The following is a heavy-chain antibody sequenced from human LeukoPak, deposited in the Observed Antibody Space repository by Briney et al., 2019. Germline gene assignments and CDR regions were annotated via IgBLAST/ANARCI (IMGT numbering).Heavy chain of an antibody. CDR2: INHSGST. Sequence: SETLSLTCAVYGGSFSGYYWSWIRQPPGKGLEWIGEINHSGSTNYNPSLKSRVTISVDTSKHQFSLKLSSVTAADTAVYYCARGLLAGEYWGQGTLVTVSS. D-gene: IGHD3-16*01. CDR1: GGSFSGYY. J-gene: IGHJ4*02. CDR3: ARGLLAGEY. V-gene: IGHV4-34*01.